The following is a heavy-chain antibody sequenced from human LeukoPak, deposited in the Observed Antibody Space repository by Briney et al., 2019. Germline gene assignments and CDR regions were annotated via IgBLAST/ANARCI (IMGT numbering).Heavy chain of an antibody. V-gene: IGHV3-48*01. D-gene: IGHD3-22*01. CDR2: ISSSSSTI. CDR1: GFTFSSYA. Sequence: PGRSLRLSCAASGFTFSSYAMHWVRQAPGKGLEWVSYISSSSSTIYYADSVKGRFTISRDNSKDTLYLQMSSVRVDDTAVYYCARDRGRYYDSRGFYWGYYFDSWGQGILVTVST. CDR3: ARDRGRYYDSRGFYWGYYFDS. J-gene: IGHJ4*02.